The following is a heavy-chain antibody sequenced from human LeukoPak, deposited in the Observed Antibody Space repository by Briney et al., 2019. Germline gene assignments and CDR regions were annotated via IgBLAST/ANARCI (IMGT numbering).Heavy chain of an antibody. CDR3: ARDPAGEYSNY. CDR2: ISTSEST. CDR1: GHSISGYY. Sequence: SETLSLTCTVSGHSISGYYWTWVRQPAGKGLEWIGRISTSESTNYNPSLKSRVPKPVDASKNNFSLKLTAVTAADAAVYYCARDPAGEYSNYWGQGTLVTVS. V-gene: IGHV4-4*07. J-gene: IGHJ4*02. D-gene: IGHD3-10*01.